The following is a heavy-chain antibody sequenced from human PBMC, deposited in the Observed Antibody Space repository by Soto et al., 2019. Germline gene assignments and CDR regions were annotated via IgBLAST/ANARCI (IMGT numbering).Heavy chain of an antibody. V-gene: IGHV1-8*02. CDR3: ARGRGDYYASGIWVPLGY. J-gene: IGHJ4*02. D-gene: IGHD2-15*01. Sequence: ASVKVSCKASGYTFTSYGISWVRQAPGQGLEWMGWMNPDSGDTRYVQKFQGRVTMTRDTSISTAYMELSSLRSEDTAVYYCARGRGDYYASGIWVPLGYWGQGTLVPVP. CDR2: MNPDSGDT. CDR1: GYTFTSYG.